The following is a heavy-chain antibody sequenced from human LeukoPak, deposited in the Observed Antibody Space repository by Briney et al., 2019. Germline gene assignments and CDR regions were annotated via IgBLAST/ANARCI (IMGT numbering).Heavy chain of an antibody. Sequence: SQTLSLTCAISGASVSSNSVTWNWIRQSPSRGLEWLGRTYYRSTWYNDYAVSVRGRITVNPDTSKNQFSLHLNSVTPEDTAVYYCARRLTQYDCFDPWGQGILVTVSS. J-gene: IGHJ5*02. V-gene: IGHV6-1*01. CDR2: TYYRSTWYN. CDR3: ARRLTQYDCFDP. CDR1: GASVSSNSVT. D-gene: IGHD2-2*01.